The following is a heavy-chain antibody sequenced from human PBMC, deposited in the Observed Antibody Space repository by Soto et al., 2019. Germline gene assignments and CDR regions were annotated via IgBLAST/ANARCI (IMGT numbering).Heavy chain of an antibody. J-gene: IGHJ4*02. Sequence: QVLLVQSGAEVTRPGASEKVSCKESRYTFTSYYMHWVRQAPGQGLECMAMINPRDGRTKYAQIFQGRVALTRATSTGTVDMELSSLTSEDTAIYYCAKGPSCGGDCYLFDYLGQGTKVTVSS. V-gene: IGHV1-46*01. D-gene: IGHD2-21*02. CDR3: AKGPSCGGDCYLFDY. CDR1: RYTFTSYY. CDR2: INPRDGRT.